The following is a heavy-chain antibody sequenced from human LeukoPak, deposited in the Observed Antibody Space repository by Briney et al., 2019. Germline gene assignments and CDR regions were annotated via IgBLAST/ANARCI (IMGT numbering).Heavy chain of an antibody. J-gene: IGHJ4*02. CDR2: TYYSGST. D-gene: IGHD3-22*01. Sequence: SETLSLTCTVSGGSISSSSYYWGWIRQPPGKGLEWIGSTYYSGSTYYNPSLKSRVTISVDTSKNQFSLKLSSVTAADTAVYYCARARQYYYDSSGYYYWMCYFDYWGQGTLVTVSS. V-gene: IGHV4-39*01. CDR3: ARARQYYYDSSGYYYWMCYFDY. CDR1: GGSISSSSYY.